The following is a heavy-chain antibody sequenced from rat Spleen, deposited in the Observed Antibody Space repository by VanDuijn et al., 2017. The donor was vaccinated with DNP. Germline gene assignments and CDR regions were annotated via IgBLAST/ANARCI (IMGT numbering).Heavy chain of an antibody. D-gene: IGHD1-6*01. J-gene: IGHJ1*01. Sequence: EVHLVESGGDLVQPGRSLKLSCIASGFTFNNYWMTWIRQVPGKGLEWVASITSSGGSTFYPDSVKGLFTISRDDAKNTLYLQMNSLRSEDTATYYCARAGVYDGPYWYFDFWGPGTMVTVSS. CDR1: GFTFNNYW. CDR3: ARAGVYDGPYWYFDF. CDR2: ITSSGGST. V-gene: IGHV5-31*01.